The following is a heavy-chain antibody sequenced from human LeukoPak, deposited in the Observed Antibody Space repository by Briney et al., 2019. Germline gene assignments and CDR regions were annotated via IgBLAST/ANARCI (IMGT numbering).Heavy chain of an antibody. CDR1: GFTFSSYW. J-gene: IGHJ4*02. V-gene: IGHV3-7*01. D-gene: IGHD6-13*01. CDR2: IKQDGSEK. CDR3: ARGGAAAARKRGVDY. Sequence: GGSLRLSCAASGFTFSSYWMSWVRQAPGKGLEWVANIKQDGSEKYYVDSVKGRLTISRDNAKNSLYLQMNSLRAEDTAVYYCARGGAAAARKRGVDYWGQGTLVTVSS.